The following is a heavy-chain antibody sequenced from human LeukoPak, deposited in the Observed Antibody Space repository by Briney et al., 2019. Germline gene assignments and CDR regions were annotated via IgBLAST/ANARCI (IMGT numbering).Heavy chain of an antibody. V-gene: IGHV3-23*01. CDR3: ARDGDRSGYYMGMYNWFDP. Sequence: GGSLRLSCAASGFTFSSYAMSWIRQAPGKGLEWVSAISGSGGSTYYADSVKGLLSISRKNSNNTLYLQMNSLRAEDTAVYYCARDGDRSGYYMGMYNWFDPWGQGTLVTVSS. D-gene: IGHD3-3*01. CDR1: GFTFSSYA. CDR2: ISGSGGST. J-gene: IGHJ5*02.